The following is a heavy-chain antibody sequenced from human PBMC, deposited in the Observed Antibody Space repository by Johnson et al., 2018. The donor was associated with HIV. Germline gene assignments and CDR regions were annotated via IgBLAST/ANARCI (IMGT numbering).Heavy chain of an antibody. J-gene: IGHJ3*02. Sequence: VHLVESGGGVVRPGGSLRLSCAASGFTLDDYDMSWVRQVPGKGLEWVANIKQDGSEKYYVDYVKGRFTISRDNAKNSLYLQMNSLRAEDTAVYYCARDDTEADGAFDIWGQGTMVTVSS. CDR3: ARDDTEADGAFDI. D-gene: IGHD2-2*02. CDR1: GFTLDDYD. CDR2: IKQDGSEK. V-gene: IGHV3-7*01.